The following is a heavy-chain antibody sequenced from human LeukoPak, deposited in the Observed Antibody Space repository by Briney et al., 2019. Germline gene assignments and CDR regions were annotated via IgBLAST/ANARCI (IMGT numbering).Heavy chain of an antibody. V-gene: IGHV3-33*06. Sequence: GGSLRLSCAASGFTFSSYSMNWVRQAPGKGLEWVAVIWYDGSNKYYADSVKGRFTISRDNSKNTLYLQMNSLRAEDTAVYYCAKDLRWELSGLNAFDIWGQGTMVTASS. CDR2: IWYDGSNK. D-gene: IGHD1-26*01. J-gene: IGHJ3*02. CDR3: AKDLRWELSGLNAFDI. CDR1: GFTFSSYS.